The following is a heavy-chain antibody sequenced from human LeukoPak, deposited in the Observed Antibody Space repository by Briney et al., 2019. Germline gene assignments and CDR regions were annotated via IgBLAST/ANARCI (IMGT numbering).Heavy chain of an antibody. CDR1: GFTVSNNY. D-gene: IGHD6-13*01. CDR2: VYSAGST. Sequence: GGSLRLACAASGFTVSNNYMSWVRQAPGKALEWVSVVYSAGSTYYADSVKGRFTISRDNSKNTLYLQMNSLRAEDTAVYYCARHIPGYSSSLGYWGQGTLVTVSS. V-gene: IGHV3-53*01. J-gene: IGHJ4*02. CDR3: ARHIPGYSSSLGY.